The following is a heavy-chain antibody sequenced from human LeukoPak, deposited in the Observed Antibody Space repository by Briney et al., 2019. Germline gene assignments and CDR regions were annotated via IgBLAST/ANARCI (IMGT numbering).Heavy chain of an antibody. Sequence: SETLSLTCAVYGGSFSGYYWSWIRQPPGKGLEWIGEINHSGSTNYNPSLKSRVTISVDTSKNQFSLKLSSVTAADTAVYYCARVAQGYASWNGHYYFYYMDVWGIGTTVTISS. D-gene: IGHD1-1*01. CDR2: INHSGST. CDR3: ARVAQGYASWNGHYYFYYMDV. J-gene: IGHJ6*03. V-gene: IGHV4-34*01. CDR1: GGSFSGYY.